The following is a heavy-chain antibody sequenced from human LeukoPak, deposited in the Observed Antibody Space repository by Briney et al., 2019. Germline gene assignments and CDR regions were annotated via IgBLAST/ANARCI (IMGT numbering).Heavy chain of an antibody. D-gene: IGHD3-22*01. CDR3: ARDPGPYYYDSSGTNWFDP. Sequence: SQTLSLTCAISGDSVSSNSAAWNWIRQSPSRGLEWLGRTYYRSKWYNDYAVSVKSRITINPDTSKNQFSLQLNSVTPEDTAVYYCARDPGPYYYDSSGTNWFDPWGQGTLVTVSS. J-gene: IGHJ5*02. V-gene: IGHV6-1*01. CDR2: TYYRSKWYN. CDR1: GDSVSSNSAA.